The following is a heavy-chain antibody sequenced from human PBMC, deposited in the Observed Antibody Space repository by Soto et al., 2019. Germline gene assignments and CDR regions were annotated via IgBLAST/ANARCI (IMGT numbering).Heavy chain of an antibody. CDR1: GGSISSYY. J-gene: IGHJ4*02. D-gene: IGHD2-2*01. Sequence: PSETLSLTCTVSGGSISSYYWSWIRQPPGKGLEWIGYIYYSGSTNYNPSLKSRVTISVDTSKNQFSLKLSSVTAADTAVYYCARGGSPSGPYFDYGGQETLVTVSS. CDR2: IYYSGST. V-gene: IGHV4-59*08. CDR3: ARGGSPSGPYFDY.